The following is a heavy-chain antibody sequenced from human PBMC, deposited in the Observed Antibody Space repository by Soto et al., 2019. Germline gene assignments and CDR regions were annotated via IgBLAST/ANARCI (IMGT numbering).Heavy chain of an antibody. D-gene: IGHD1-1*01. Sequence: ASVKVSCKASGYTFTSYAMHSVRQAPGQRLQXMXXXNXGXGXPXXXXKFQGRVTITRDTSASTAYRELSRPRSEDTAVYYCASFGNWNDSWWGQGTLLTVSS. CDR1: GYTFTSYA. V-gene: IGHV1-3*01. J-gene: IGHJ4*02. CDR2: XNXGXGXP. CDR3: ASFGNWNDSW.